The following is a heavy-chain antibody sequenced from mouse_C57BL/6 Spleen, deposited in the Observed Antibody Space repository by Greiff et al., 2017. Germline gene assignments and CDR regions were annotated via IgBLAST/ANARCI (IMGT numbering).Heavy chain of an antibody. Sequence: EVKVVESGGGLVQPGGSLKLSCAASGFTFSDYYMSWVRQTPEKKLEWVAYISNGGGSTYYPDTVKGRFTIHRDHAKKTLYLQMSRLKSEEKAMYYCARNGTGSPFAFWGTGTMVTGSA. CDR1: GFTFSDYY. V-gene: IGHV5-12*01. J-gene: IGHJ3*01. D-gene: IGHD1-1*01. CDR3: ARNGTGSPFAF. CDR2: ISNGGGST.